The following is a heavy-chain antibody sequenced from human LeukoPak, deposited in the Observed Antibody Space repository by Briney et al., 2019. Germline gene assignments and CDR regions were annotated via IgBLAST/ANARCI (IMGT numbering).Heavy chain of an antibody. Sequence: PSETLSLTCTVSGGSISSYYWSWIRQPPGKGLEWIGYIYYSGSTNYNPSLKSRVTISVDTSKNQFSLKLSSVTAADTAVYYCARSHVDTAMSFDYWGQGTLVTVSS. CDR2: IYYSGST. CDR1: GGSISSYY. D-gene: IGHD5-18*01. J-gene: IGHJ4*02. V-gene: IGHV4-59*01. CDR3: ARSHVDTAMSFDY.